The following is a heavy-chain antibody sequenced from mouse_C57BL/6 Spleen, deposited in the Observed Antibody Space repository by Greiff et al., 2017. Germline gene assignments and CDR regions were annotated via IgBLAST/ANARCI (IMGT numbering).Heavy chain of an antibody. D-gene: IGHD3-2*02. CDR2: FDPSDNDT. V-gene: IGHV1-52*01. CDR1: GYTFTSYR. J-gene: IGHJ2*01. CDR3: ARGSTGYDYFDY. Sequence: VKLQQPGAELVRPGSSVKLSCKASGYTFTSYRMHWVKQRPIQGLEWIGNFDPSDNDTQYNQKFKGKATLTVDKSSSTAYMQLSRLTSEDSAVYYCARGSTGYDYFDYWGQGTTLTVSS.